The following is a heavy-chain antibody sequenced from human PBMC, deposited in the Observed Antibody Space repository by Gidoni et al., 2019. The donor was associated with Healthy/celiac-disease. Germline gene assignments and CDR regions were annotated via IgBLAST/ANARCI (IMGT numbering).Heavy chain of an antibody. V-gene: IGHV3-23*01. CDR3: AKDLILTGYYGSRGPFDY. D-gene: IGHD3-9*01. J-gene: IGHJ4*02. CDR1: GFTFSSSA. Sequence: EVQLLESGGGLVQPGGSLRLSCAASGFTFSSSALSWVRQAPGKGREWVSAISSSGGSTYYADSVKGRFTISRDNSKNTLYLQMNSLRAEDTAVDYCAKDLILTGYYGSRGPFDYWGQGTLVTVSS. CDR2: ISSSGGST.